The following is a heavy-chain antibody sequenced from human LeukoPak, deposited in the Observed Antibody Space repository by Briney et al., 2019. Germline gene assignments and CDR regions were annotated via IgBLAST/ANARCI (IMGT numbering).Heavy chain of an antibody. Sequence: QPGGSLRLSCAASGFTFSRYWMSWVRQAPGKGLEWVANIKQDGSEKYYVDSVKGRFTISRDNAKNSLYLQMNNLRAEDTAMYYCAAWVVVTTTGWFDPWGQGTLVTVSS. CDR3: AAWVVVTTTGWFDP. CDR2: IKQDGSEK. V-gene: IGHV3-7*01. J-gene: IGHJ5*02. CDR1: GFTFSRYW. D-gene: IGHD3-22*01.